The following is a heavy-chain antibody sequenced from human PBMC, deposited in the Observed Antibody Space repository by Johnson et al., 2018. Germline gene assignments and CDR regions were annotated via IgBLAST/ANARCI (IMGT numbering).Heavy chain of an antibody. CDR1: GFTFDTYA. CDR2: IQWNGENK. Sequence: VQLVESGGGLAQPGRSLRLTCEASGFTFDTYAMHWVRQAPGTGLEWVAGIQWNGENKGYADSVKGRFTISRDNAKNTLYLQMNSLRVEDTAFYFCAKDKAEADGLDVWDQGTTVTVSS. CDR3: AKDKAEADGLDV. J-gene: IGHJ6*02. V-gene: IGHV3-9*01.